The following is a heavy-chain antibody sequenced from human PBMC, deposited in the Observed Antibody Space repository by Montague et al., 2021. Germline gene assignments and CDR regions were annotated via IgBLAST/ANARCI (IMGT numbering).Heavy chain of an antibody. J-gene: IGHJ5*01. CDR2: ITSDGSDT. CDR3: VRDRPTAWFDS. CDR1: GFSFSSLW. Sequence: SLRLSCAASGFSFSSLWMHWVRQAPGKGLVWVSQITSDGSDTNYADPVKGRFTISRDNAKSTLYLQVNSLRDEDTAVYYCVRDRPTAWFDSWGQGTLVTVSS. V-gene: IGHV3-74*01. D-gene: IGHD5-18*01.